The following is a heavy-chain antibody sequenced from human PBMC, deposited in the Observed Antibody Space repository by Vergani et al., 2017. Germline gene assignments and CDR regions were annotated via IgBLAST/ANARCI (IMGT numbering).Heavy chain of an antibody. Sequence: QVQLVESGGGVVQPGRSLRLSCAASGFTFSSYAMHWVRQAPGKGLEWVAVISYDGSNKYYADSVKGRFTISRDNSKNTLYLQMNSLRAEDTAVYYCARPVVGYCSSTSCSSDAFDIGGEGTMVTGAS. CDR3: ARPVVGYCSSTSCSSDAFDI. J-gene: IGHJ3*02. V-gene: IGHV3-30-3*01. CDR1: GFTFSSYA. D-gene: IGHD2-2*01. CDR2: ISYDGSNK.